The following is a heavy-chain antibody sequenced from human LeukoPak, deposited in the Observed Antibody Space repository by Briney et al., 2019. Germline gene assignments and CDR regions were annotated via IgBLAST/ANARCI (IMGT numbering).Heavy chain of an antibody. CDR3: ARGYCATTSCSRQFPDC. CDR2: ISSSSRDI. D-gene: IGHD2-8*01. CDR1: GFSFSSYS. Sequence: GGSLRLSCAASGFSFSSYSMNWVRQAPGKGLEWVSSISSSSRDIFHADSVKGRFTISRDNAKNSLYLQMNSLRAEDTAVYYCARGYCATTSCSRQFPDCWGQGILVTVSS. J-gene: IGHJ4*02. V-gene: IGHV3-21*01.